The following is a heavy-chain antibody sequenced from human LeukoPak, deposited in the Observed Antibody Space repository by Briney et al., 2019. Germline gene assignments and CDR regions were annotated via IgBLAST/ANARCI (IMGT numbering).Heavy chain of an antibody. J-gene: IGHJ4*02. V-gene: IGHV3-64*01. CDR2: ISRNGGST. CDR1: GFTFSSYS. CDR3: ARDAPGDY. D-gene: IGHD3-10*01. Sequence: GGSLRLSCAASGFTFSSYSMNWVRQAPGKGMEYVSAISRNGGSTYYANSVKGRFTISRDNSKNTLYLQMGSLRAEDMAVYYCARDAPGDYWGQGTLVTVSS.